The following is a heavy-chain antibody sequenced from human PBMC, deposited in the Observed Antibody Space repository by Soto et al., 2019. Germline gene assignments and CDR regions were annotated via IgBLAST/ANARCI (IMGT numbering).Heavy chain of an antibody. CDR1: GGSVSSGNYF. J-gene: IGHJ3*01. D-gene: IGHD1-20*01. CDR2: IYYNGDT. Sequence: QLQLQESGPGLVKPAETLSLKCAVSGGSVSSGNYFWGWIRQPPGKGLEWIGNIYYNGDTYYTPFLKSRVTMSVDTAQNQFSLRLTSVTAADTAVYYCAPRLIDNCNEGHAFDFGGQGTLVTVSS. CDR3: APRLIDNCNEGHAFDF. V-gene: IGHV4-39*01.